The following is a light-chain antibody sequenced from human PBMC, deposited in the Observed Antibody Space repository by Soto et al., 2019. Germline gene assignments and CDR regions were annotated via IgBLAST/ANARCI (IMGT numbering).Light chain of an antibody. CDR2: KNN. CDR3: ASWDDSLSGDVV. V-gene: IGLV1-47*01. J-gene: IGLJ2*01. Sequence: QSVLTQPPSTSGTPGQRVTISCSGSTSNIETNFVYWYQQLPGTAPKLLIYKNNQRPSGVPDRFSGSKSGTSASLAISGLRSEDEADYYCASWDDSLSGDVVFGGGTKVTVL. CDR1: TSNIETNF.